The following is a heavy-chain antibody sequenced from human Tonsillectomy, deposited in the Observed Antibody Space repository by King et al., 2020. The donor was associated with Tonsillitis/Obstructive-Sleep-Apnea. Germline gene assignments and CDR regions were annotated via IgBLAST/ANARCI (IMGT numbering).Heavy chain of an antibody. V-gene: IGHV3-30*01. CDR3: ARENVGTMYFDY. CDR1: GFTFSSYA. CDR2: ISYDASNK. Sequence: VQLVESGGGVVQPGRSLRLSCAASGFTFSSYAMHWVRQAPGKGLEWGAVISYDASNKYYADSLKGRFTISRDNSKNTLYLQMNSLRAEDPAVYYCARENVGTMYFDYWGQGTLVTVSS. J-gene: IGHJ4*02. D-gene: IGHD3-10*01.